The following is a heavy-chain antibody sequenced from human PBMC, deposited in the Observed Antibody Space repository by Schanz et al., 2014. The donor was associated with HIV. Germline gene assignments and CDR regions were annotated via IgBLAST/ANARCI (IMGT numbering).Heavy chain of an antibody. CDR2: ISYDGSDK. V-gene: IGHV3-33*06. CDR1: GFTFRNFG. CDR3: AKSSGWLYAHFDS. Sequence: QEQLVESGGGVVQPGKSLRLSCAASGFTFRNFGMHWVRQAPGKGLEWVAVISYDGSDKYYADFVEGRFTISRDNSKNTLYLQMHSLRAEDTAVYYCAKSSGWLYAHFDSWGPGTLVTVSP. J-gene: IGHJ4*02. D-gene: IGHD3-9*01.